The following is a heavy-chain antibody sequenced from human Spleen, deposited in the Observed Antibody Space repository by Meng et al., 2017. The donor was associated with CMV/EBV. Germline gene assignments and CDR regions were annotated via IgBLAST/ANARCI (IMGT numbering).Heavy chain of an antibody. J-gene: IGHJ5*02. CDR2: IIPAFRTT. V-gene: IGHV1-69*05. CDR1: GGTFSRYA. Sequence: ASGGTFSRYAISWVRQAPGQGLEWTGMIIPAFRTTNYAQKLQGRVTITTDESTSTAYMELGGLRSEDTAVYYCARDHDIVVSGWFDPWGQGTLVTVSS. D-gene: IGHD2-2*01. CDR3: ARDHDIVVSGWFDP.